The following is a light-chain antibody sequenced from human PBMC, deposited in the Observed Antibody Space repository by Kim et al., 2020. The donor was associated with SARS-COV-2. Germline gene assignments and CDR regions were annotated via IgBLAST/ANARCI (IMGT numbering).Light chain of an antibody. CDR2: QDT. CDR3: QAWDSNSYV. CDR1: NLGDKY. J-gene: IGLJ1*01. V-gene: IGLV3-1*01. Sequence: VSPGQTASITCSGDNLGDKYVCWYQQKPGQSPVLVIYQDTKRPSGIPERISGSNSGNTATLTISGTQAMDEADYYCQAWDSNSYVFGTGTKVTVL.